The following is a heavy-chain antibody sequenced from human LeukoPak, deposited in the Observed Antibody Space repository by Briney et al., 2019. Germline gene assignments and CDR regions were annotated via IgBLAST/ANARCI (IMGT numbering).Heavy chain of an antibody. D-gene: IGHD3-22*01. J-gene: IGHJ3*02. CDR3: AGGKYYYDSSGYLYAFDI. V-gene: IGHV4-4*07. CDR2: IYTSGST. Sequence: SETLSLTCTVSGRSISSYYWSWIRQPAGKGLEWIGRIYTSGSTHYNPALKSRVTMSVDASKNQFSLKLSSVTAADTAVYYCAGGKYYYDSSGYLYAFDIWGQGTMVSVSS. CDR1: GRSISSYY.